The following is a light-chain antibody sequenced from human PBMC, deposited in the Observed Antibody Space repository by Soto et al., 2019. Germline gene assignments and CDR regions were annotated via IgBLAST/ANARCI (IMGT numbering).Light chain of an antibody. J-gene: IGLJ2*01. CDR3: ATWDDSLNGPV. V-gene: IGLV1-44*01. CDR2: TNS. Sequence: QSVLTQPPSASGTPGQTVTISCSGSSSNIGSNPINWYQQLPGTAPKLLIYTNSQRPSGVPDRFSGSKSSTSASLAINGLQSEDEGDYHCATWDDSLNGPVFGGGTKVTVL. CDR1: SSNIGSNP.